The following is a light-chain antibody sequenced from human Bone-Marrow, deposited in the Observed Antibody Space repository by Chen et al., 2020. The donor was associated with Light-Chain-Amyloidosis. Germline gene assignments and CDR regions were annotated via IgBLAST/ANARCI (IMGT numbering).Light chain of an antibody. CDR3: QVWDRSSDRPV. J-gene: IGLJ3*02. V-gene: IGLV3-21*02. Sequence: SYVLTQPSSVSVAPGQTATIACGGNNIGSTSVHWYQQTPGQAPLLVVYDDSDRPSGIPERLCGSNSGNMATLAISRVEAVDEADYYCQVWDRSSDRPVFGGGTKLTVL. CDR1: NIGSTS. CDR2: DDS.